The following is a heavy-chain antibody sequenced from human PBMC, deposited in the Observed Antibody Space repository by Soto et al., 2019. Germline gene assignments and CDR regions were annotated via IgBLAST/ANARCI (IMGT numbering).Heavy chain of an antibody. CDR3: ASGDYDSSGYFDY. D-gene: IGHD3-22*01. J-gene: IGHJ4*02. CDR1: GGTFSSYT. Sequence: QVQLVQSGAEVKKPGSSVKVSCKASGGTFSSYTISWVRQAPGQGLEWMGRIIPILGIANYAQKFQGRVTITADKSTSTASMEMSSLRAEDTAVYYCASGDYDSSGYFDYWGQGTLVTVCS. CDR2: IIPILGIA. V-gene: IGHV1-69*02.